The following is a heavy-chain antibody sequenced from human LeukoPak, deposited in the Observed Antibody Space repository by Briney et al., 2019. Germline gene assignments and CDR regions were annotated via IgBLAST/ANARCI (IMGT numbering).Heavy chain of an antibody. CDR1: GFTFSSYA. Sequence: GGSLRLSCAASGFTFSSYAMHWVRQAPGKGLEWVAVISYDGSNKYYADSVKGRFTISRDNSKNTLYLQMNSLRAEDTAVYYCARDGDYGDSFFDYWGQGTLVTVSS. CDR2: ISYDGSNK. J-gene: IGHJ4*02. CDR3: ARDGDYGDSFFDY. V-gene: IGHV3-30-3*01. D-gene: IGHD4-17*01.